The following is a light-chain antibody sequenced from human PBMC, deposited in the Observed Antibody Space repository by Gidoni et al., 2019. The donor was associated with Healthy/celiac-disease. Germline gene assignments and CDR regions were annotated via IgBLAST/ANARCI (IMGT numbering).Light chain of an antibody. CDR3: QQYGSSPT. V-gene: IGKV3-20*01. CDR1: QSVSSSY. J-gene: IGKJ4*01. CDR2: GAS. Sequence: EIVLTQSPGTLSLSPGERATLSCRASQSVSSSYLAWYQQKPGQAPRLLIDGASSRATGIPDRFSGSGSGTDFTLTISRLDPEDFAVYYCQQYGSSPTFGGGTKVEIK.